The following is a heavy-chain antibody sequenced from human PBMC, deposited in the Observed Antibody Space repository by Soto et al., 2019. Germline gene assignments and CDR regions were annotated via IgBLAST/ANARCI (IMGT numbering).Heavy chain of an antibody. CDR2: INTDGSIT. Sequence: GSLRLSCEASGFTLSTYWMHWVRQVPGKGLVWVSRINTDGSITTYADSVKGRFTISRDNAKNMLYLQMNNLRVEDTAVYYCVRDQETRGQAVFNFCGKRTVGTVSS. J-gene: IGHJ4*02. D-gene: IGHD1-26*01. CDR3: VRDQETRGQAVFNF. V-gene: IGHV3-74*03. CDR1: GFTLSTYW.